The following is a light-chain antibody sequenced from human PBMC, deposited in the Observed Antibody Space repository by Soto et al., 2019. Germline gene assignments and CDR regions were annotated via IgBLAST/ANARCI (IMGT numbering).Light chain of an antibody. CDR3: QQRSNWPLT. CDR2: NAS. Sequence: EIVLTQSPATMSLSPGERATLSCRASQTVGNDLAWYQQKPGQAPRLLIYNASNRATGIPVRFSGSGSGTDFTLTISSLEPEDFALYYCQQRSNWPLTFGGGTKVEIK. J-gene: IGKJ4*01. CDR1: QTVGND. V-gene: IGKV3-11*01.